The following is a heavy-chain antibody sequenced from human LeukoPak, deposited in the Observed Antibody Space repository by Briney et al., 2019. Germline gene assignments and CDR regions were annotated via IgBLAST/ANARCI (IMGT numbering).Heavy chain of an antibody. CDR2: IYYSGST. CDR3: ARFTYYYDSSGYFGQGGLRGGFVY. J-gene: IGHJ4*02. V-gene: IGHV4-39*07. Sequence: PSETLSLTCTVSGGSISSSSYYWGWIRQPPGKGLEWIGSIYYSGSTYYNPSLKSRVTISVDTSKNQFSLKLSSVTAADTAVYYCARFTYYYDSSGYFGQGGLRGGFVYWGQGTLVTVSS. D-gene: IGHD3-22*01. CDR1: GGSISSSSYY.